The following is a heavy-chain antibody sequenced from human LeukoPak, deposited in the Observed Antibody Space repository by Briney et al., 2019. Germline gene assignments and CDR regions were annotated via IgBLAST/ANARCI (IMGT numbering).Heavy chain of an antibody. J-gene: IGHJ1*01. CDR1: GFTFSSYA. Sequence: GGSLRLSCSPSGFTFSSYAMNWVRQAQGKGLEYVSAISSNGGSTYYADSVKGRFTISRDNSKNTLYLQMSSLRAEDTAVYYCIKGSIAAAGTGYFQHWGQGTLVIVSS. CDR3: IKGSIAAAGTGYFQH. D-gene: IGHD6-13*01. CDR2: ISSNGGST. V-gene: IGHV3-64D*06.